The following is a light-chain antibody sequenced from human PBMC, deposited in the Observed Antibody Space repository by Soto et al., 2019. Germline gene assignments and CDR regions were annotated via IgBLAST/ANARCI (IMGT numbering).Light chain of an antibody. Sequence: IQMTQSPSTLSASVGDRVTITCRASQAISNFLAWYQQKPGKVPKLLMYGASTLPSGVPSRFSGSGSGTDFTLTINSLQPEDFATYYCQQSYSTPLTFGGGTKVDI. CDR1: QAISNF. V-gene: IGKV1-27*01. J-gene: IGKJ4*01. CDR2: GAS. CDR3: QQSYSTPLT.